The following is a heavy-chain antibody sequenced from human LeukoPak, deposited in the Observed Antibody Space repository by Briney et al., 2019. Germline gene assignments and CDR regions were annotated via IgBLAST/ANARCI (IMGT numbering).Heavy chain of an antibody. CDR1: GYTFTNYG. V-gene: IGHV1-18*01. D-gene: IGHD2-15*01. Sequence: ASVKVSCKASGYTFTNYGISWVRQAPGPGLEWMGWISAYNGNTNYAKKLQGRVTMTTDTSTSTAYMELRSLRSDDTAVYYCARDEVVAAKGWFDPWGQGTLVTVSS. J-gene: IGHJ5*02. CDR3: ARDEVVAAKGWFDP. CDR2: ISAYNGNT.